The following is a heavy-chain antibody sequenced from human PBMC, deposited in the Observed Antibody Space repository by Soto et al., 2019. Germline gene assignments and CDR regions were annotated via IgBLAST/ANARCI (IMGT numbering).Heavy chain of an antibody. J-gene: IGHJ5*02. CDR2: IYHSGST. D-gene: IGHD6-6*01. CDR3: AREDSSFYWFYP. V-gene: IGHV4-38-2*02. CDR1: GYSISSGYY. Sequence: SETLSLTCAVSGYSISSGYYWGWIRQPPGKGLEWIGSIYHSGSTYYNPSLKSRVTISVDTSKNQFSLKLSSVTAADTAVYYCAREDSSFYWFYPWGQGTLVTVS.